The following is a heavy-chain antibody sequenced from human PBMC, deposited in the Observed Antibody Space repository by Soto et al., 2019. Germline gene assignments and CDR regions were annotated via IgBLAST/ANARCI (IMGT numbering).Heavy chain of an antibody. V-gene: IGHV3-23*01. CDR1: GFTFSGYA. J-gene: IGHJ6*02. D-gene: IGHD1-1*01. CDR2: IRGSGDRT. Sequence: PGGSLRLSCAASGFTFSGYAMSWVRQAPGKGLEWVSVIRGSGDRTYYADYVKGRFTISRDNSKNTLYMQMNTLRAEDTAVYYCAKQQGPGTPYYYAMDVWGQGTTVTVSS. CDR3: AKQQGPGTPYYYAMDV.